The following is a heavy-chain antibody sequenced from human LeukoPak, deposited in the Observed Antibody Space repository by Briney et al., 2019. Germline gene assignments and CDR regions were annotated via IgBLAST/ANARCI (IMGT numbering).Heavy chain of an antibody. D-gene: IGHD6-19*01. CDR3: ASERYSSGWLDY. CDR2: IYYSGST. Sequence: SETLSLTCTGSGGSISSSSYYWGWIRQPPGKGLEWIGSIYYSGSTYYNPSLKSRVTISVDTSKNQFSLKLSSVTAADTAVYYCASERYSSGWLDYWGQGTLVTGSS. V-gene: IGHV4-39*01. CDR1: GGSISSSSYY. J-gene: IGHJ4*02.